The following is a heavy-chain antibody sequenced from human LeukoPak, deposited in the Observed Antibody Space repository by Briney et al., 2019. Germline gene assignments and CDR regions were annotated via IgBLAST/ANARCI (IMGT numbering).Heavy chain of an antibody. V-gene: IGHV1-46*01. CDR1: GYTFTSDY. J-gene: IGHJ4*02. D-gene: IGHD3-3*01. CDR2: INPSGGRT. CDR3: ARGSRFLDY. Sequence: ASVKVSCKASGYTFTSDYVHWVRQAPGQGLEWLGIINPSGGRTTYGQNFQGRVTMTRDTSTSTVYMELSSLRSEDTAVYYCARGSRFLDYWGQGTLVTVSS.